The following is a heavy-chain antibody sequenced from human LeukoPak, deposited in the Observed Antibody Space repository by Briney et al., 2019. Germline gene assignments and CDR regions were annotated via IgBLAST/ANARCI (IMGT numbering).Heavy chain of an antibody. J-gene: IGHJ5*02. CDR1: GFTFSSYA. CDR2: ISYDGSNK. D-gene: IGHD6-19*01. Sequence: GGSLRLSCAASGFTFSSYAMHWVRQAPGKGLEWVAVISYDGSNKYYADSVKGRFTISRDNSKNTLYLQMNSLRAEDTAVYYCARTDWVAVAEWYWFDPWGQGTLVTVSS. CDR3: ARTDWVAVAEWYWFDP. V-gene: IGHV3-30-3*01.